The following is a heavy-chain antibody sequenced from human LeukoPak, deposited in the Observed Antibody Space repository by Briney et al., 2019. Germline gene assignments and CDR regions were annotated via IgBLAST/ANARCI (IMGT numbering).Heavy chain of an antibody. CDR2: IYYSGST. CDR3: AIQTYYYDSSGYYRRDY. D-gene: IGHD3-22*01. Sequence: PSETLSLTCTVSGGSISSSSYYWGWIRQPPGKGLEWIGSIYYSGSTYYNPSLKSRVTISVDTSKNQFSLKLSSVTAADTAVYYCAIQTYYYDSSGYYRRDYWGQGTLVTVSS. J-gene: IGHJ4*02. V-gene: IGHV4-39*01. CDR1: GGSISSSSYY.